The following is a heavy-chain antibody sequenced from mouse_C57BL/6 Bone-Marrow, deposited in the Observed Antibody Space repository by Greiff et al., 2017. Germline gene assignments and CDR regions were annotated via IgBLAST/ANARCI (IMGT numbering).Heavy chain of an antibody. Sequence: DVHLVASGGGLVQPGGSLKLSCAASGFTFSDYGMAWVRQAPRKGPEWVAFISNLAYSIYYADTVTGRFTISRENAKNTLYLEMSSLRSEDTAMYYCARLGYRDAMDYWGQGTSVTVSS. J-gene: IGHJ4*01. D-gene: IGHD2-14*01. CDR2: ISNLAYSI. V-gene: IGHV5-15*01. CDR1: GFTFSDYG. CDR3: ARLGYRDAMDY.